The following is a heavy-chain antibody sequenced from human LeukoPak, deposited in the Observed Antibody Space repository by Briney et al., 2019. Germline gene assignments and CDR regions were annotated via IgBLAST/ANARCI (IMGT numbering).Heavy chain of an antibody. D-gene: IGHD4-23*01. V-gene: IGHV3-7*01. CDR3: ARSSPRRTAVTGLCDY. CDR2: IKQDGSEK. J-gene: IGHJ4*02. Sequence: GGSLRLSCAASGFTFSSYWMSWVRQAPGKGLEWVANIKQDGSEKYYVDSVKGRFTISRDNAKNSLYLQMNSLRAEDTAVYYCARSSPRRTAVTGLCDYWGQGTLVTVSS. CDR1: GFTFSSYW.